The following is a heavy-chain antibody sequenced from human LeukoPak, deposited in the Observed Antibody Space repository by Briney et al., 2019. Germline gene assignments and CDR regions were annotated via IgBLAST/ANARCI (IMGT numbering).Heavy chain of an antibody. V-gene: IGHV3-23*01. D-gene: IGHD5-12*01. CDR1: GFTFSSYG. CDR2: ISGSGGST. J-gene: IGHJ4*02. Sequence: GGSLRLSCAASGFTFSSYGMGWVRQAPGKGLEWVSAISGSGGSTYYADSVKGRFTISRDNSKNTLYLQMNSLRAEDTAVYYCAKLNAMNIVATIVGFWGQGTLVTVSS. CDR3: AKLNAMNIVATIVGF.